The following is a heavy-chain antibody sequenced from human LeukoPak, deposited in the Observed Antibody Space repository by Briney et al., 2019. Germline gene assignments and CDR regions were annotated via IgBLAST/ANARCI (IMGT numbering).Heavy chain of an antibody. Sequence: GGSLRLSCAASGFTFRDAWLSWVRQAPGKGLERVGRIKSKTYGETTDYAAPVKGRFTISRDDSKTTLFLQMNSLKTEDTAVYYCTTATSYWGQGTLVTVSS. V-gene: IGHV3-15*01. CDR2: IKSKTYGETT. J-gene: IGHJ4*02. CDR1: GFTFRDAW. CDR3: TTATSY.